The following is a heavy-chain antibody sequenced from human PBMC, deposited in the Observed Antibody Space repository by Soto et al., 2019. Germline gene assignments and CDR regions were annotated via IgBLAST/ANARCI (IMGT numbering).Heavy chain of an antibody. CDR2: ISAYNGNT. Sequence: ASVKVSCNASGYTFTSYGISWVRQAPGQGLAWMGWISAYNGNTNYAQKLQGRVTMTTDTSTSTAYMELRSLRSDDTAVYYCARWRYYGSGSYQLYYGMDVWGQGTTVAVS. CDR3: ARWRYYGSGSYQLYYGMDV. J-gene: IGHJ6*02. D-gene: IGHD3-10*01. V-gene: IGHV1-18*01. CDR1: GYTFTSYG.